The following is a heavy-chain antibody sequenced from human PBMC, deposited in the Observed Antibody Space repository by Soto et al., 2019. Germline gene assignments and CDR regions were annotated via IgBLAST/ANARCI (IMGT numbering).Heavy chain of an antibody. CDR1: GFTFSSYA. CDR3: AKDMLGDGDGNAFDI. V-gene: IGHV3-23*01. J-gene: IGHJ3*02. CDR2: ISGSGGST. Sequence: EVQLLESGGGLVQPGGSLRLSCAASGFTFSSYAMSWVRQAPGKGLEWVSAISGSGGSTYYADSVKGRFTISRDNTKYTLYLQMNSLRAEDTAVYYCAKDMLGDGDGNAFDIWGQGTMVTVSS. D-gene: IGHD4-17*01.